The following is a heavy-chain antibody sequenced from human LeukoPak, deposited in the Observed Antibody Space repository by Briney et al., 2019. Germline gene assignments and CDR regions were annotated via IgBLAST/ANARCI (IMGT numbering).Heavy chain of an antibody. CDR2: ISYDGSNK. V-gene: IGHV3-30-3*01. J-gene: IGHJ4*02. Sequence: GGSLRLSCAASGFTFSSYAMHWVRQAPGKGLEWVAVISYDGSNKYYADSVKGRFTISRDNSKNTLYLQMNSLSAEDTAVYYCAREYGDYAGTDYWGQGTLVTVSS. CDR1: GFTFSSYA. CDR3: AREYGDYAGTDY. D-gene: IGHD4-17*01.